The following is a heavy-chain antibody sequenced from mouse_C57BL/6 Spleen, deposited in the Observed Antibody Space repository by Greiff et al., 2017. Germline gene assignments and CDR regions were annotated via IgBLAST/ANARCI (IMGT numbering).Heavy chain of an antibody. J-gene: IGHJ3*01. Sequence: VQLQQSGPELVKPGASVKISCKASGYTFTDYYMNWVKQSHGKSLEWIGDINPNNGGTSYNQKFKGKATLTVDKSSSTAYMELRSLTSEDSAVYYCAPYYYGSRAWFAYWGQGTLVTVSA. V-gene: IGHV1-26*01. CDR1: GYTFTDYY. D-gene: IGHD1-1*01. CDR3: APYYYGSRAWFAY. CDR2: INPNNGGT.